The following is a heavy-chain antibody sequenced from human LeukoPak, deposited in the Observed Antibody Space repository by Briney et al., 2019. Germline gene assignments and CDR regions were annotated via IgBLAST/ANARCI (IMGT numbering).Heavy chain of an antibody. Sequence: ASVKVSCKAPGYTFTSYAMHWVRQAPGQRLEWMGWINAGNGNTKYSQKFQGRITITRDTSASTAYMELSSLRSEDTAVYYCAIPQREGFKFDYWGQGTLVTVSS. J-gene: IGHJ4*02. CDR1: GYTFTSYA. CDR3: AIPQREGFKFDY. D-gene: IGHD6-25*01. V-gene: IGHV1-3*01. CDR2: INAGNGNT.